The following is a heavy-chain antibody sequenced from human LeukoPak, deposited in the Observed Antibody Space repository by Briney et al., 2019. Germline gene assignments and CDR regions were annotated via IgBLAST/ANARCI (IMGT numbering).Heavy chain of an antibody. D-gene: IGHD3-9*01. V-gene: IGHV3-7*05. CDR2: IKQDGSEK. CDR1: GFTFSSYW. CDR3: ARCLGYYDIVTAIDY. Sequence: PGGSLRLSCAASGFTFSSYWMSWVRQAPGKGLEWVANIKQDGSEKQYVDSVKGRFAISRDNAENSLYLQMNSLKAEDTALYYCARCLGYYDIVTAIDYWGQGTLVTVSS. J-gene: IGHJ4*02.